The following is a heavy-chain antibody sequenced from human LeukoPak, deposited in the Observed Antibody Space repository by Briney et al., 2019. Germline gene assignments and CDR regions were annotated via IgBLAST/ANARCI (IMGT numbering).Heavy chain of an antibody. V-gene: IGHV3-7*01. CDR2: IRQGGSGE. CDR3: ARWRWQQSEFDF. CDR1: GFTFSSHS. D-gene: IGHD5-24*01. J-gene: IGHJ4*02. Sequence: PGGSLGLPCPPSGFTFSSHSLAWVAQAPGRGLKFVANIRQGGSGEEYVDSVKGRFTISRDNARNSIYLQMNSLRAEDTAVYYCARWRWQQSEFDFWGQGTLVTVSS.